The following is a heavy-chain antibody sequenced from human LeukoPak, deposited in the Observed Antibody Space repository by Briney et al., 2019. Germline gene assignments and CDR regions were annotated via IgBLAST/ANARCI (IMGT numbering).Heavy chain of an antibody. V-gene: IGHV4-39*01. CDR2: IYYSGST. CDR3: ASPRITMVRGVTYYMDV. D-gene: IGHD3-10*01. Sequence: PSETLSLTCTVSGGSISSSSYYWGWIRQPPGKGLEWIGSIYYSGSTYYNPSLKSRVTISVDTSKNQFSLKLSSVTAAGTAMYYCASPRITMVRGVTYYMDVWGKGTTVTISS. CDR1: GGSISSSSYY. J-gene: IGHJ6*03.